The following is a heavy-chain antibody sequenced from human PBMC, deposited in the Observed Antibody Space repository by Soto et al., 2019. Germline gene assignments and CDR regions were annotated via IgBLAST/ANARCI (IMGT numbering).Heavy chain of an antibody. D-gene: IGHD6-13*01. CDR2: VSHSGTT. CDR3: ARGQAASIAGWYDP. J-gene: IGHJ5*02. Sequence: QVQLQESGPGLVRPSETLSLTCTVSGGSIINFYWTWIRQPPGKGLEWIGYVSHSGTTSYNPSLKSRVTISADTSKNQVSLMLTSVTAADTAVYYCARGQAASIAGWYDPWGQGTLVTVSS. V-gene: IGHV4-59*01. CDR1: GGSIINFY.